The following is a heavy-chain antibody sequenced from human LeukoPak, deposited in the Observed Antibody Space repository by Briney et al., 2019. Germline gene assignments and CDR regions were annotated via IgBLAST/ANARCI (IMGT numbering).Heavy chain of an antibody. Sequence: PGGSLRLSCAASGFTLSSYGVHWVRQAPGKGLEWVAVIWYDGSNKYYADSVKGRFTISRDNSKNTLYLQMNSLRAEDTAVYYCARDHPYEYYGMDVWGQGTTVTVSS. V-gene: IGHV3-33*01. CDR2: IWYDGSNK. J-gene: IGHJ6*02. D-gene: IGHD2-21*01. CDR1: GFTLSSYG. CDR3: ARDHPYEYYGMDV.